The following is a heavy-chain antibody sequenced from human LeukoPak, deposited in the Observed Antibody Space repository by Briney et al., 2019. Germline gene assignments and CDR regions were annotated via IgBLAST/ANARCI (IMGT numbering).Heavy chain of an antibody. CDR2: IYYSGST. CDR3: ARFGGFGELPKPFDY. J-gene: IGHJ4*02. Sequence: SETLSPTCTVSGGSISSYYWSWIRQPPGKGLGWIGYIYYSGSTNYNPSLKSRVPISVDTSKNQFSLKLSSVTAADTAVYYCARFGGFGELPKPFDYWGQGTLVTVSS. D-gene: IGHD3-10*01. V-gene: IGHV4-59*01. CDR1: GGSISSYY.